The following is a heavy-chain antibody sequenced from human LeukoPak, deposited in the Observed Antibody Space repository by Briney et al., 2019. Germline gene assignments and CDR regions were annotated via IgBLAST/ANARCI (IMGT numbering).Heavy chain of an antibody. V-gene: IGHV3-74*01. D-gene: IGHD3-10*01. CDR2: INSDGINT. Sequence: PGGSLRLSCAASGFTFSNYWMHWVRQAPGKGLVWVSRINSDGINTSYADSVKGRFTISRDNAKNTLNLQMNSLRAEDTAVYYCAREHYYGSGSCDYWGQGTLVTVSS. J-gene: IGHJ4*02. CDR1: GFTFSNYW. CDR3: AREHYYGSGSCDY.